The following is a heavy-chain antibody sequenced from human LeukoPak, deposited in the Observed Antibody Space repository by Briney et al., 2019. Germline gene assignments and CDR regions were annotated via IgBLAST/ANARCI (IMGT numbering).Heavy chain of an antibody. D-gene: IGHD3-10*01. Sequence: SQTLSLTCTVSGGSISSGGYYWSWIRQHPGKGLEWIGYISYSGGTYYNPSLKSRVTISVDTSKNQFSLKLSSVTAADTAVYYCARVVMVRGVVIKVTYYFDYWGQGTLVTVSS. V-gene: IGHV4-31*03. J-gene: IGHJ4*02. CDR2: ISYSGGT. CDR3: ARVVMVRGVVIKVTYYFDY. CDR1: GGSISSGGYY.